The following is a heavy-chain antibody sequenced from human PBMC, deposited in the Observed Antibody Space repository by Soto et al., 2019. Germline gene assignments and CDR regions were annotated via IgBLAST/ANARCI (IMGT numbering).Heavy chain of an antibody. CDR1: GHSFTSYW. Sequence: GESLKISCKGSGHSFTSYWIGWVRQMPGKGLEWMGVIYPGDSDTRYSPSFQGQVTISADKSISTAYLQWSSLKASDTAMYYCARHQGYNWNDALFDYWGQGTLVTVSS. CDR3: ARHQGYNWNDALFDY. CDR2: IYPGDSDT. J-gene: IGHJ4*02. D-gene: IGHD1-1*01. V-gene: IGHV5-51*01.